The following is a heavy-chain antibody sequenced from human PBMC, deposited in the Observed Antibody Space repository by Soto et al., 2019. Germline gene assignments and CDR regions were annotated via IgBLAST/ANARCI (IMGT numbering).Heavy chain of an antibody. CDR3: ARGSVATILSYDAFDI. D-gene: IGHD5-12*01. V-gene: IGHV4-31*03. J-gene: IGHJ3*02. Sequence: QVQLQESGPGLVKPSQTLSLTCTVSGCSISSGDYYWSWIRQHPGKGLEWIGYIYYSGSTYYNPSLKSRVTISVDTSKHQVSRKLSSVTAADTSVYYCARGSVATILSYDAFDIWGQGTMVTVSS. CDR2: IYYSGST. CDR1: GCSISSGDYY.